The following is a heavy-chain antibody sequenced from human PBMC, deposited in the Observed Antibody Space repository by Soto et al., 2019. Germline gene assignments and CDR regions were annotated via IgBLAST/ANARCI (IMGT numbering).Heavy chain of an antibody. V-gene: IGHV3-9*01. J-gene: IGHJ4*02. CDR2: ISWNSVSI. CDR1: GVTFDDYA. Sequence: EVQLGGSGGGLVQPGRSLRLSCAASGVTFDDYAMHWVRQAPGKALEWVSGISWNSVSIGYADSVKGRFTISRDNAKNSLYQQMNSQGVEDTAMYYCAKDSRERGVGGAGVYYWGQGTLVTVSS. D-gene: IGHD1-26*01. CDR3: AKDSRERGVGGAGVYY.